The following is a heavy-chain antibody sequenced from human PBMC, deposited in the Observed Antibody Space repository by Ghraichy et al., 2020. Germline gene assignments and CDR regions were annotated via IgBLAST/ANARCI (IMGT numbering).Heavy chain of an antibody. D-gene: IGHD6-19*01. V-gene: IGHV4-59*11. J-gene: IGHJ3*02. CDR2: IYYSGNT. Sequence: SETLSLTCTVSGGSISSHYWSWIRQPPGKGLEWIGNIYYSGNTNYNPSLKSRVTISVDTSKNQFSLNLSSVTAADTAVYYCARGGSYGQWLVQLIWGQGPMVTVSS. CDR1: GGSISSHY. CDR3: ARGGSYGQWLVQLI.